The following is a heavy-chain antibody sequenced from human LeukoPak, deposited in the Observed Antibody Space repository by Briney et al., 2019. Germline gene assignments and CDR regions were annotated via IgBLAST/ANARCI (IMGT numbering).Heavy chain of an antibody. CDR2: IVVGGGNT. Sequence: SVKVSCKASGFTFTSSAVQWVRQARGQRLEWIGWIVVGGGNTNYAQKFQERVTITRDMSTSTVYMELSSLRSEDTAVYYCAAEGRPTVVTFRKGAVDLWGQGTMVTVSS. J-gene: IGHJ3*01. CDR3: AAEGRPTVVTFRKGAVDL. V-gene: IGHV1-58*01. CDR1: GFTFTSSA. D-gene: IGHD4-23*01.